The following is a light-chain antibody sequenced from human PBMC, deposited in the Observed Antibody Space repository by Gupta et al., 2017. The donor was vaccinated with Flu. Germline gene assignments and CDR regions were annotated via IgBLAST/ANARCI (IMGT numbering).Light chain of an antibody. CDR2: DTT. V-gene: IGLV7-46*01. CDR1: IGSVTSGHH. Sequence: QAVVTQEPSVTVSPRGTVPLTCASIIGSVTSGHHPYWFQQKPGQAPTTLIFDTTYKHSWTPVRFSGSLLGGKAALTLSGAQPEDEAEYYCFLYYSGSRVFGGGTKLTVL. J-gene: IGLJ2*01. CDR3: FLYYSGSRV.